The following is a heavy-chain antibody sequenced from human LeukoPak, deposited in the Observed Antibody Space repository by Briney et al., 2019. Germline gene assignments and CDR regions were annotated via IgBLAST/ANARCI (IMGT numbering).Heavy chain of an antibody. V-gene: IGHV3-30*02. Sequence: GGSLRLSCAASGFTFSRYGMHWVRQAPGKGLEWVTFIRHDGAEYYADSVRGRFTISRDNSRNTVYLQMNSLKGDDTAMYYCANDSSSRSHYYYYYYMDVWGKGTTVTVSS. J-gene: IGHJ6*03. CDR1: GFTFSRYG. CDR2: IRHDGAE. CDR3: ANDSSSRSHYYYYYYMDV. D-gene: IGHD6-6*01.